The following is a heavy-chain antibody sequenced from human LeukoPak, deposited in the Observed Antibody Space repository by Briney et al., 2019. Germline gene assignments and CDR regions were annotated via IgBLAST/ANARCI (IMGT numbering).Heavy chain of an antibody. Sequence: GASVKVSCKASRDTFTGHYMHWVRQAPGQGREWTGWIHAGTGDTNYAQKFQGRFTMTRDTSSNTLYMELNRLTSDDTAVYFCARDENWGPDYWGQGTLVTVSS. D-gene: IGHD7-27*01. CDR2: IHAGTGDT. V-gene: IGHV1-2*02. J-gene: IGHJ4*02. CDR1: RDTFTGHY. CDR3: ARDENWGPDY.